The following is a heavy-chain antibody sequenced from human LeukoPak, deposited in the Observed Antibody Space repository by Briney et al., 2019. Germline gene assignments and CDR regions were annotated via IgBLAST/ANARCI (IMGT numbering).Heavy chain of an antibody. CDR3: ARPDCSSTSCYYYFDY. Sequence: GSLRLSCAASGFTFSSYSMNWVRQAPGKGLEWVSYISSSSSTIYYADSVKGRFTISRDNAKNSLYLQMNSLRAGDTAVYYCARPDCSSTSCYYYFDYWGQGTLVTVSS. CDR2: ISSSSSTI. J-gene: IGHJ4*02. D-gene: IGHD2-2*01. V-gene: IGHV3-48*01. CDR1: GFTFSSYS.